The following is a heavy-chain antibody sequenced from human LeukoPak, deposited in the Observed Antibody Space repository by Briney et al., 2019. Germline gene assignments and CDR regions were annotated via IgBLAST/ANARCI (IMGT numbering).Heavy chain of an antibody. V-gene: IGHV1-18*01. CDR3: VRSIVGATNFDY. J-gene: IGHJ4*02. Sequence: ASVKVSCKASGYTFTSYGISWVRQAPGQGLEWMGWISAYNGNTNYAQKLQGRVTMTTDTSTSTAYMELRSLRSDDTAVYYCVRSIVGATNFDYWGQGTLVTVSS. D-gene: IGHD1-26*01. CDR2: ISAYNGNT. CDR1: GYTFTSYG.